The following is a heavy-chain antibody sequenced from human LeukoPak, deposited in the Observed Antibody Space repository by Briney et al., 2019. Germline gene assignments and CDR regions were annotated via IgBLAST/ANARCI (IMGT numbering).Heavy chain of an antibody. D-gene: IGHD5-18*01. CDR1: GYTFTSYY. V-gene: IGHV1-46*01. Sequence: ASVKVSCKASGYTFTSYYMHWVRQAPGQGLEWMGIINPSGGSTSYAQKFQGRVTMTRDTSTSTVYMELSSLRSEDTAVYYCARLTAVDTAMASTDYWGQGTLVTVSS. CDR2: INPSGGST. J-gene: IGHJ4*02. CDR3: ARLTAVDTAMASTDY.